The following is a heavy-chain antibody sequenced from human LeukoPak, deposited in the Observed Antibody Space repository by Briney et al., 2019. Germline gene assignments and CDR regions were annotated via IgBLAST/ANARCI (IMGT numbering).Heavy chain of an antibody. D-gene: IGHD3-16*01. V-gene: IGHV1-18*01. J-gene: IGHJ3*01. Sequence: ASVKVSCKASGYSFKNYGMTWVRQAPGQGLEWMGWVNSDTGGTVSAQAFQGRVALTTDTSTNTIHMELRSLTSDDTAVYFCARDDSCSGDKCVSLGGFDVWGQGTTVIVSS. CDR2: VNSDTGGT. CDR3: ARDDSCSGDKCVSLGGFDV. CDR1: GYSFKNYG.